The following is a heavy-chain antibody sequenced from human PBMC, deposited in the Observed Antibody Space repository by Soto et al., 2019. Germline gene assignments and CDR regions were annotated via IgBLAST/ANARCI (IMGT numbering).Heavy chain of an antibody. CDR2: VSASGTGA. V-gene: IGHV3-23*01. CDR3: AKHPAVWSSRGWYFDY. J-gene: IGHJ4*02. D-gene: IGHD6-19*01. CDR1: GFTFSNYA. Sequence: EVQLLESGGGLVQPGGSLRLSCAPSGFTFSNYAMTWVRQAPGKGLEWDSGVSASGTGAYYTDSVKGRFTISRDNSKNLLYLQLNGRRAEDMAVYYCAKHPAVWSSRGWYFDYWGQGTPVTVSS.